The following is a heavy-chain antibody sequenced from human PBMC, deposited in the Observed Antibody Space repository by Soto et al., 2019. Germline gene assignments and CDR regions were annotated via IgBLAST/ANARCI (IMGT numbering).Heavy chain of an antibody. D-gene: IGHD6-19*01. CDR1: GFTFSNYA. V-gene: IGHV3-23*01. J-gene: IGHJ4*02. CDR3: AKGKTSGWYYFDY. CDR2: ISASGRDT. Sequence: PGGSLRLSCVASGFTFSNYAMSWVCQAPGKGLEWVSGISASGRDTYYADSVKDRFTISRDSFKNTLYLQMNSLRAEDTGTYYCAKGKTSGWYYFDYWGQGALVTVSS.